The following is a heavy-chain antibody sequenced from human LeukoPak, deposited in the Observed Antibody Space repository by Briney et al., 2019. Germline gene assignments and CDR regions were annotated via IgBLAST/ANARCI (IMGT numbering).Heavy chain of an antibody. CDR1: GFTFSDYY. Sequence: GGSLRLSCAASGFTFSDYYMSWIRQAPGKGLEWVSYLSSSGSTIYYADSVKGRFTISRDNAKKSLYLQMNSLRAEDTAVYYCARARYYYDSGGSDAFDIWGQGTMVTVSS. V-gene: IGHV3-11*01. CDR2: LSSSGSTI. D-gene: IGHD3-22*01. CDR3: ARARYYYDSGGSDAFDI. J-gene: IGHJ3*02.